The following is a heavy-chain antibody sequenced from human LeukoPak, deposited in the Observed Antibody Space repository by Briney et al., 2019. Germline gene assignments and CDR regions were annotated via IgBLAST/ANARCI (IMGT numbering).Heavy chain of an antibody. CDR1: GGSISSSSYY. D-gene: IGHD6-19*01. CDR3: ARRSSGWYAYYFDY. CDR2: IYYSGST. V-gene: IGHV4-39*01. J-gene: IGHJ4*02. Sequence: PSETLSLTCTVSGGSISSSSYYWGWIRQPPGKGVEWIGSIYYSGSTYDNPSRKSRVTISVDTSKNQFSLKLSSVTAADTAVYYCARRSSGWYAYYFDYWGQGTLVTVSS.